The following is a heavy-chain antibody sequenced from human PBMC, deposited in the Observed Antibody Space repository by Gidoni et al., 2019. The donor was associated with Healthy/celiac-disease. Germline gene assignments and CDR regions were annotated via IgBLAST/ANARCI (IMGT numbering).Heavy chain of an antibody. CDR3: MVVAATG. Sequence: YADSVKGRFTISRDNSKNTLYLQMNSLRAEDTAVYYCMVVAATGWGQGTLVTVSS. V-gene: IGHV3-30*01. J-gene: IGHJ4*02. D-gene: IGHD2-15*01.